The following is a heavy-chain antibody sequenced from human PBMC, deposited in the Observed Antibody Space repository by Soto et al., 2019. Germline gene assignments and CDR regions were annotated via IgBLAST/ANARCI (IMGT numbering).Heavy chain of an antibody. CDR2: ISGSGGRT. D-gene: IGHD6-13*01. V-gene: IGHV3-23*01. CDR1: GFTFSSYA. Sequence: GGSLRLSCAASGFTFSSYAMSWVRQAPGKGLGWVSGISGSGGRTYYADSVKGRFTISRDNSKNTLYLQMNSLRAEDTALYYCAKDDGSSWYVDYWGQGTLVTVSS. CDR3: AKDDGSSWYVDY. J-gene: IGHJ4*02.